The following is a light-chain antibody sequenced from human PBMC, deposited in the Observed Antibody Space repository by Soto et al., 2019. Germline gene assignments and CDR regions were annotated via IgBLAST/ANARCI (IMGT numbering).Light chain of an antibody. J-gene: IGLJ3*02. CDR3: LLYCGDSGV. Sequence: QAVVTQEPSLTVSPGGTVTLTCASSTGTVTSGCFPNWFQQKLGQAPRTLIYTTSSKHSWTPVRFSGSLLGGKATLTLSRVQPEDEADYYCLLYCGDSGVFGGGTKLTVL. CDR2: TTS. V-gene: IGLV7-43*01. CDR1: TGTVTSGCF.